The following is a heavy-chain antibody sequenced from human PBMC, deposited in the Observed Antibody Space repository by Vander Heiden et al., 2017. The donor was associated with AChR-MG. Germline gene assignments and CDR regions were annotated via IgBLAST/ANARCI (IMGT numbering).Heavy chain of an antibody. CDR3: AKGSSWMTTRNWFDP. D-gene: IGHD4-17*01. CDR1: GFTFSSYA. J-gene: IGHJ5*02. CDR2: ISGSGGST. V-gene: IGHV3-23*01. Sequence: EVQLLESGGGLVQPGGSLRLSCAAPGFTFSSYAMSWVPQAPGKGLEWVSAISGSGGSTYYADSVKGRFTISRDNSKNTLYLQMNSLRAEDTAVYYCAKGSSWMTTRNWFDPWGQGTLVTVSS.